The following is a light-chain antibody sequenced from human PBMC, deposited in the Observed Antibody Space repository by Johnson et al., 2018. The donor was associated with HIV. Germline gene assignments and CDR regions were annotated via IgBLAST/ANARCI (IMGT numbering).Light chain of an antibody. CDR1: SSNIGNHY. CDR2: DNN. Sequence: QSVLTQPPSVSAAPGQKVTISCSGSSSNIGNHYVSWYQLLPGTAPKLLIYDNNQRPSGIPDRFSVSKSGTSATLAITGLKTGDEADYYCGTWDSSLSASYVFGTGTKVTVL. CDR3: GTWDSSLSASYV. J-gene: IGLJ1*01. V-gene: IGLV1-51*01.